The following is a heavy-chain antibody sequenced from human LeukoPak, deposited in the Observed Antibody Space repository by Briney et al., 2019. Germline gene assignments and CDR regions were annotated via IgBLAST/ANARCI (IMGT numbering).Heavy chain of an antibody. J-gene: IGHJ3*02. CDR2: IDFTGTA. Sequence: SETLSLNCTVSGGSLSGVGYYWSWIRQHPGKGLEWIGYIDFTGTAYYNPSLKSRLIISVDPSKKHFSLRLSSVTAADTAVYYCARDRGGTYDAFDIWGQGTMVTVSS. D-gene: IGHD1-26*01. CDR3: ARDRGGTYDAFDI. CDR1: GGSLSGVGYY. V-gene: IGHV4-31*03.